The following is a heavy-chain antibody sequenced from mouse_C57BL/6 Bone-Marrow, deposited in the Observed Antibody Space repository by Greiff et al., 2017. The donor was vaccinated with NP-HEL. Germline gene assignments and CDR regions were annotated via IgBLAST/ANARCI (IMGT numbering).Heavy chain of an antibody. D-gene: IGHD2-3*01. CDR1: GFSLISYG. V-gene: IGHV2-2*01. CDR3: ARRGNGYYGDYYAMDY. J-gene: IGHJ4*01. Sequence: VKLVESGPGLVQPSQSLSITCTVSGFSLISYGVHWVRQSPGKGLEWLGVIWSGGSTDYNAAFISRLSISKDNSKSQVFFKMNSLQADDTAIYYCARRGNGYYGDYYAMDYWGQGTSVTVSS. CDR2: IWSGGST.